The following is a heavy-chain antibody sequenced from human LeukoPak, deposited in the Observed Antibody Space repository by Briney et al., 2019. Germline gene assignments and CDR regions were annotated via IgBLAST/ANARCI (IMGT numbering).Heavy chain of an antibody. J-gene: IGHJ6*02. CDR2: INHSGST. V-gene: IGHV4-34*01. CDR1: GGSFSGYY. Sequence: KPSETLSLTCAVYGGSFSGYYWSWIRQPPGKGLEWIGEINHSGSTNYNPSLKSRVTISVDTSKNQFSLKLSSVTAADTAVYYCARGTRAQDGGVIVPNYYYYYGMDVWGQGTTVTVSS. D-gene: IGHD3-16*02. CDR3: ARGTRAQDGGVIVPNYYYYYGMDV.